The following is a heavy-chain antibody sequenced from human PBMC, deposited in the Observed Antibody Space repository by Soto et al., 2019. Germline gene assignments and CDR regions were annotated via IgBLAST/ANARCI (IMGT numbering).Heavy chain of an antibody. J-gene: IGHJ4*02. CDR2: INPKSGGT. Sequence: ASVKVSCKASGYSFTDYHIHWVRQAPGQGLEWLGRINPKSGGTSTAQKFQGWVTMTTDTSTSTAYMELRSLRSDDTAVYYCAKSPAGNDYFDYWGQGTLVTVSS. CDR1: GYSFTDYH. V-gene: IGHV1-2*04. D-gene: IGHD6-13*01. CDR3: AKSPAGNDYFDY.